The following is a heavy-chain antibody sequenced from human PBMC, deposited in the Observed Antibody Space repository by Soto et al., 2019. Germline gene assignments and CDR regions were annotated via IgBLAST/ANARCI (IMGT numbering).Heavy chain of an antibody. CDR3: AKDYGYYSSTSCSGY. V-gene: IGHV3-30*18. CDR1: GFTFSSYG. J-gene: IGHJ4*02. CDR2: ISYDGSNK. D-gene: IGHD2-2*03. Sequence: GGSLRLSCAASGFTFSSYGMHWVRQAPGKGLEWVAVISYDGSNKYYADSVKGRFTISRDNSKNTLYLQMNSLRAEDTAVYDCAKDYGYYSSTSCSGYWGRGTRVTVAS.